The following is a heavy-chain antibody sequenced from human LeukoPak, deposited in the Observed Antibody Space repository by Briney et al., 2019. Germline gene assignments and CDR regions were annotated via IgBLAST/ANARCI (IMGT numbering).Heavy chain of an antibody. CDR2: ISGSGGST. Sequence: GGSLRLSCAASGFTFSSYAMSWVLQAPGKGLEWVSAISGSGGSTYYADSVKGRFTISRDNSKNTLYLQMNSLRAEDTAVYYCAKDVLLWFGGDYWGQGTLVTVSS. CDR1: GFTFSSYA. J-gene: IGHJ4*02. D-gene: IGHD3-10*01. V-gene: IGHV3-23*01. CDR3: AKDVLLWFGGDY.